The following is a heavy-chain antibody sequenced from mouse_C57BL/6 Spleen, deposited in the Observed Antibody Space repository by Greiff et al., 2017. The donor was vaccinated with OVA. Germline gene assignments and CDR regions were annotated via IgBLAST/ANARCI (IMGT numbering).Heavy chain of an antibody. J-gene: IGHJ3*01. CDR3: AREEWAY. CDR2: ISSGSSTI. Sequence: EVMLVASGGGLVKPGGSLKLSCAASGFTFSDYGMHWVRQAPEKGLEWVAYISSGSSTIYYADTVKGRVTISRDNAKNTLVLQMTSLRSEDTAMYYCAREEWAYWGQGTLVTVSA. V-gene: IGHV5-17*01. D-gene: IGHD1-3*01. CDR1: GFTFSDYG.